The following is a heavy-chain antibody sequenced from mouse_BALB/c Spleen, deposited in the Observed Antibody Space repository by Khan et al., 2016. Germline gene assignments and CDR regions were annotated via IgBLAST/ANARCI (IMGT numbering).Heavy chain of an antibody. V-gene: IGHV9-3*02. CDR2: INTNTGEP. D-gene: IGHD1-1*01. CDR3: ARYYGSSYYAMDY. CDR1: GYTFTNYG. J-gene: IGHJ4*01. Sequence: QIQLVQSGPELKKPGETVKISCKASGYTFTNYGMNWVKQAPGKGLKWMGWINTNTGEPTYAEEFKGRFAFSLETSASTAYLQINNLKNEDTATCFSARYYGSSYYAMDYWGQGTSVTVSS.